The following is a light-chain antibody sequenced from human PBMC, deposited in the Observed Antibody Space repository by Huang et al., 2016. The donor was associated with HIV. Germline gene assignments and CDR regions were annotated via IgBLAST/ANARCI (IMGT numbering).Light chain of an antibody. J-gene: IGKJ1*01. CDR1: QIVSIN. V-gene: IGKV3-15*01. CDR3: QQYNNWPLT. CDR2: GAS. Sequence: EIVMTHSPATLSVSPGERATLSCRASQIVSINLAWYQQKPGQAPRLLIYGASTRANVIPARFSGSGSGTEFTLTISSLQSEDFAVYYCQQYNNWPLTFGQGTKVEIK.